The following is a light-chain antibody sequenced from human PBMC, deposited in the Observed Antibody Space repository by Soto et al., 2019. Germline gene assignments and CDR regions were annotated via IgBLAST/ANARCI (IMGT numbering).Light chain of an antibody. J-gene: IGLJ2*01. CDR2: STN. CDR1: SSNIGTNY. V-gene: IGLV1-47*02. Sequence: QSVLTQPPSASGTPGPRVTISCSGSSSNIGTNYVYWYQQLPGTAPKLLIDSTNQRPSGVPDRFSGSKSGTSASLAISGLRSEDEADYYCATWDDSLSVVFGGGTKLTVL. CDR3: ATWDDSLSVV.